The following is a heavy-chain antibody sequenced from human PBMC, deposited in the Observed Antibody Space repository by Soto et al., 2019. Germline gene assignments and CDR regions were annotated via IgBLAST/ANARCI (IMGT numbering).Heavy chain of an antibody. V-gene: IGHV3-21*01. J-gene: IGHJ5*02. CDR2: ISSFSNYM. CDR3: LSGNSPSST. Sequence: PGGSMRVSCAAAGFTFSSYGRTWVRQAPGKGLEWVSSISSFSNYMYYTDSVKGRFTISRDNARNSLYLQMNSLRVEDTAVYYCLSGNSPSSTWGQGTLVTVSS. D-gene: IGHD5-12*01. CDR1: GFTFSSYG.